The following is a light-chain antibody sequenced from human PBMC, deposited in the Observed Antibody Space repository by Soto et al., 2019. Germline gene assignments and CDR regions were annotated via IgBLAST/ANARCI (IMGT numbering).Light chain of an antibody. CDR1: QSIKRN. J-gene: IGKJ4*01. CDR3: QQYTYWPLT. V-gene: IGKV3D-15*01. Sequence: EIVTTQSPATLSVSPGEGATLFCRAGQSIKRNLAWFQQKPGQAPRLLMSAASTRATGIPARFSGSGSGTEFTLTIASLQSEDFAVYYCQQYTYWPLTFGGGTKVDIK. CDR2: AAS.